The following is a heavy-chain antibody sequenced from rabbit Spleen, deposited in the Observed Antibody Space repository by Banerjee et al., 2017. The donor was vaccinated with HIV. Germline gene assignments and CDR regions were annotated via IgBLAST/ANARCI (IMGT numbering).Heavy chain of an antibody. CDR3: ARDTGTSFSTYGMDL. J-gene: IGHJ6*01. V-gene: IGHV1S45*01. Sequence: QEQLVESGGGLVQPEGSLTLTCTASGFSFSSGYDMCWVRQAPGKGLEWIACIYPGGSGNTYSATWAKGRFTISKTSSTTVTLQMTSLTAADTATYFCARDTGTSFSTYGMDLWGPGTLFTVS. CDR2: IYPGGSGNT. D-gene: IGHD8-1*01. CDR1: GFSFSSGYD.